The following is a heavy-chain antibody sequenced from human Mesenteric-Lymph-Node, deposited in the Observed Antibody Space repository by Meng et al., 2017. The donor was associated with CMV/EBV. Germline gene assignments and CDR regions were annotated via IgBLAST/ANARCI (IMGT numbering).Heavy chain of an antibody. D-gene: IGHD3-3*01. CDR1: GDSVSTGSFY. CDR3: ARESEDEWLSPLCMDV. CDR2: THYSGSA. J-gene: IGHJ6*02. V-gene: IGHV4-61*01. Sequence: SETLSLTCSVSGDSVSTGSFYWSWIRQPPGKGLEWIGHTHYSGSANYNPSLKSRVTISVDTSNNQFSLKLRSVTAADTAVYYCARESEDEWLSPLCMDVWGQGTTVTVSS.